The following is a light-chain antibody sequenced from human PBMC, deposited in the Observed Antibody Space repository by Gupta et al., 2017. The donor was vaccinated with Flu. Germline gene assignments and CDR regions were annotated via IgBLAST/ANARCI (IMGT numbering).Light chain of an antibody. J-gene: IGKJ5*01. V-gene: IGKV3-20*01. CDR3: QQYGSSPPT. CDR2: GAS. Sequence: ELTQSPGTLSLTPGERDTLSCRASQSVSNNYLAWYQRKPGQAPRLLIYGASNWATGIPDRISGSGSGTDFTLTISRLEPEDFAVYYCQQYGSSPPTFGQGTRLEI. CDR1: QSVSNNY.